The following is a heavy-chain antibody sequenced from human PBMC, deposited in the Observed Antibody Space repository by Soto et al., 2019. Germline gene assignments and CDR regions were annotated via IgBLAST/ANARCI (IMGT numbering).Heavy chain of an antibody. D-gene: IGHD5-12*01. CDR2: IYHSGST. V-gene: IGHV4-38-2*01. CDR3: ARLPYSYSGYDETYFDY. CDR1: GYSITSGYY. Sequence: PSEILSLTCPVSGYSITSGYYWCWIRQPPGKGLEWIGSIYHSGSTYYNPSLQRRVTISVDTPQKLFSLKLTSVTAADTAGYYCARLPYSYSGYDETYFDYWGQGTLVTVS. J-gene: IGHJ4*02.